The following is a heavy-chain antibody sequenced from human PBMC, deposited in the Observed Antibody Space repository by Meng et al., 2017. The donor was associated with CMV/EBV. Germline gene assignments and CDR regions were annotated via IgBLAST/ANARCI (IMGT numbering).Heavy chain of an antibody. D-gene: IGHD7-27*01. CDR1: GFTFSSYW. CDR3: ARDRLLGWFDP. V-gene: IGHV3-74*01. J-gene: IGHJ5*02. Sequence: LVESGGGLVQPGGALRLSCGASGFTFSSYWMHWVRQAPGKGLGWVSRINSDGSSTSYADSVKGRFTISRDNAKNTLYLQMNSLRAEDTAVYYCARDRLLGWFDPWGQGTLVTVSS. CDR2: INSDGSST.